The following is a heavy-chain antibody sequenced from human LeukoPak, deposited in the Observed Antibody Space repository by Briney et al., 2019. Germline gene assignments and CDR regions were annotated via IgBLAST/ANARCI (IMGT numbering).Heavy chain of an antibody. CDR1: GYTFTSYD. D-gene: IGHD2-2*01. CDR2: MNPNSGNT. Sequence: ASVKVSCKASGYTFTSYDINWVRQATGQGLEWMRWMNPNSGNTGYAQKFQGRVTMTRNTSISTAYMELSSLRSEDTAVYYCARGRIPMDCSSTSCYFIDYGMDVWGQGTTVTVS. CDR3: ARGRIPMDCSSTSCYFIDYGMDV. J-gene: IGHJ6*02. V-gene: IGHV1-8*01.